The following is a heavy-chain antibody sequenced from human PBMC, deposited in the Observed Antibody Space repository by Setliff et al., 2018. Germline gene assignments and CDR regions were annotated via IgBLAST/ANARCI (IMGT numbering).Heavy chain of an antibody. CDR3: GRAGVAAADRKGLLDH. V-gene: IGHV1-18*01. Sequence: ASVKVSCKTSGYTFTNYGITWVRQAPGQGLEWMGWINNYSFKTNYPQKFLGRVTLTTDASTSTVYLDLSGLTSEDTAVYYCGRAGVAAADRKGLLDHWGQGTLVTVS. CDR1: GYTFTNYG. J-gene: IGHJ4*02. CDR2: INNYSFKT. D-gene: IGHD6-13*01.